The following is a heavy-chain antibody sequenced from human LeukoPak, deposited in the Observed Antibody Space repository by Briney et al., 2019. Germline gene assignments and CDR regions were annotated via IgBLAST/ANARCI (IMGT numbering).Heavy chain of an antibody. CDR2: ISSSSSYI. V-gene: IGHV3-21*01. CDR1: GFTFSTYS. J-gene: IGHJ4*02. Sequence: GGSLRLSCAASGFTFSTYSMNWVRQAPGKGLEWVSSISSSSSYIYYADSVKGRFTISRDNAKNSLYLQMNSLRAEDTAVYYCARAGDGYSPFDYWGQGTLVTVSS. CDR3: ARAGDGYSPFDY. D-gene: IGHD5-24*01.